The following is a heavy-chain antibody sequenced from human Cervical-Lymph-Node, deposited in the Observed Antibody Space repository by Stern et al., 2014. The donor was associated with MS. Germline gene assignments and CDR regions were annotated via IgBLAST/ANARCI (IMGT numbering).Heavy chain of an antibody. CDR2: ISPTTGRT. Sequence: QVQLVQSWAEVKKPGASMRISCKASGYTFTNYYVHWVRQAPGQRLEWMGIISPTTGRTRYAQRFQGRVTMTRDTSTNTAYVELSSLGPEDTAVYFCARAQDYSNVVANYWGQGTLVTVSS. CDR1: GYTFTNYY. V-gene: IGHV1-46*03. CDR3: ARAQDYSNVVANY. J-gene: IGHJ4*02. D-gene: IGHD2-8*01.